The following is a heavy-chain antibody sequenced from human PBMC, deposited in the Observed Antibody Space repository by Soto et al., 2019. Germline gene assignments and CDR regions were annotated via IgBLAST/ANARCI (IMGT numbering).Heavy chain of an antibody. CDR1: GGSFSGYC. V-gene: IGHV4-34*01. D-gene: IGHD7-27*01. CDR2: INPSGST. J-gene: IGHJ4*02. Sequence: SEALSLTCAVYGGSFSGYCWSWIRQPPGKGLEWIGEINPSGSTNYNPSLKSRVTISVDTSKNQFSLKLSSVTDADTAVYYCARGWGCLQTHYYFDYWGQGPMV. CDR3: ARGWGCLQTHYYFDY.